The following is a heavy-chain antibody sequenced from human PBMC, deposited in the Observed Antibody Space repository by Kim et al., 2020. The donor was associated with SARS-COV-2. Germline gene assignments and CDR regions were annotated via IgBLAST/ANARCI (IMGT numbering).Heavy chain of an antibody. CDR2: MNPNSGNT. V-gene: IGHV1-8*02. Sequence: ASVKVSCKASGYTFTSYDINWVRQATGQGLEWMGWMNPNSGNTGYAQKFQGRITMTRNTSISTAYMELSSLRSEDTAVYYCARAAGSGWHNWFDPWGQGTLVTVSS. CDR1: GYTFTSYD. CDR3: ARAAGSGWHNWFDP. D-gene: IGHD6-19*01. J-gene: IGHJ5*02.